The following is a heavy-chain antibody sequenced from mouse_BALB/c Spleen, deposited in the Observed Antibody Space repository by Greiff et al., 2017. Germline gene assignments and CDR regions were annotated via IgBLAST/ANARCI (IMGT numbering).Heavy chain of an antibody. Sequence: VQLPESGAELVQPGASVKLSCKASGYTFTSYWMHWVKQRPGQGLEWIGEIDPSDSYTNYHQKFKGKATLTVDKSSSTAYMQLSSLTSEDSAVYYCARGITTVVEGYFDVWGAGTTVTVSS. CDR2: IDPSDSYT. CDR1: GYTFTSYW. D-gene: IGHD1-1*01. CDR3: ARGITTVVEGYFDV. J-gene: IGHJ1*01. V-gene: IGHV1-69*02.